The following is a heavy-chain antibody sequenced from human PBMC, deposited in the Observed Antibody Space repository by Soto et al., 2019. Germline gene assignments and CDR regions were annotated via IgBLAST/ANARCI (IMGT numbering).Heavy chain of an antibody. V-gene: IGHV4-61*01. Sequence: QVQLQESGPGLVKPSETLSLTCTVSGGSVSSGSYYWSWIRQPPGKGLEWIGYIYYSGSTNYNPSLNSRVTISVDTSKNQFSLKLSSVTAADTAVYYCAGRDGYNFAEYFQHWGQGTLVTVSS. CDR3: AGRDGYNFAEYFQH. D-gene: IGHD5-12*01. CDR2: IYYSGST. J-gene: IGHJ1*01. CDR1: GGSVSSGSYY.